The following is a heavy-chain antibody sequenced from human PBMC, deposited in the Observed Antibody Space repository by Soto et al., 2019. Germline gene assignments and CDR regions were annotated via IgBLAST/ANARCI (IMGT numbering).Heavy chain of an antibody. CDR1: GGSISSYY. V-gene: IGHV4-59*01. CDR3: ARFQTEYYGDYIFDY. D-gene: IGHD4-17*01. Sequence: PSETLSLTCTVSGGSISSYYWSWIRQPPGKGLEWIGYIYYSGSTNYNPSLKSRVTISVDTSKNQFSLKLSSVTAADTAVYYCARFQTEYYGDYIFDYWGQGTLVTVFS. CDR2: IYYSGST. J-gene: IGHJ4*02.